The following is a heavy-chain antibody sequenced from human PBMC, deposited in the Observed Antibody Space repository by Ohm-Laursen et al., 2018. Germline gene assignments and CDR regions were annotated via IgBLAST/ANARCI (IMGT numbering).Heavy chain of an antibody. CDR3: ASDYSDYGVF. CDR1: GGSIHGYY. CDR2: IYYSGLT. Sequence: SQTLSLTCTVSGGSIHGYYWNWIRQHPGKGLEWIGYIYYSGLTYYNPSLQSRLTISVDTSKNQFSLKLSSVTAADTAVYYCASDYSDYGVFWGQGTLVTVSS. J-gene: IGHJ4*02. V-gene: IGHV4-31*03. D-gene: IGHD4-11*01.